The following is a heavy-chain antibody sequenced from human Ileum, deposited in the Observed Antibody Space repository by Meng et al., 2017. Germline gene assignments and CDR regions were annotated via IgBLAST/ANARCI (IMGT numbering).Heavy chain of an antibody. Sequence: VLSGGSVVQPGGTLRLSCTVYGFTFRDHYMTWIRQVPGKGLGWVAYIDKSDSDRQYADSVKGRFTISRDNAKNSLQLQMDSLKAEDTAVYYCGRGHWGLDYLGQGALVTVSS. J-gene: IGHJ4*02. CDR3: GRGHWGLDY. CDR1: GFTFRDHY. D-gene: IGHD7-27*01. V-gene: IGHV3-11*01. CDR2: IDKSDSDR.